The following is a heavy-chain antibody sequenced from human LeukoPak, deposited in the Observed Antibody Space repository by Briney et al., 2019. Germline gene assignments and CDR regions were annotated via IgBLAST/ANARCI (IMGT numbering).Heavy chain of an antibody. CDR3: ARRDSYGGRWFDP. Sequence: PSETLSLTCTVSGGSISSNNYYWGWVRQPPGKGLDLIGTIYYSGSTYYKPSLKSRVTISVDTSKNQLSLKPSSVTAADTAVYYCARRDSYGGRWFDPWGQGTLVTVTS. J-gene: IGHJ5*02. V-gene: IGHV4-39*01. CDR1: GGSISSNNYY. D-gene: IGHD4-23*01. CDR2: IYYSGST.